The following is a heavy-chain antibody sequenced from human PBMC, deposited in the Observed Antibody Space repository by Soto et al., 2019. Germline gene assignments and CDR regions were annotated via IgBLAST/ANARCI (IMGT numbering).Heavy chain of an antibody. D-gene: IGHD3-3*01. Sequence: GGSLRLSCAASGFTFSSYAMSWVRQAPGKGLEWVSAISGSGGSTYYADSVKGRFTISRDNSKNTLDLQMNSLRAEDTAVYYCAKDLLIDEYYDFWSGYYTGDAFDIWGQGTMVTVSS. CDR3: AKDLLIDEYYDFWSGYYTGDAFDI. J-gene: IGHJ3*02. CDR1: GFTFSSYA. CDR2: ISGSGGST. V-gene: IGHV3-23*01.